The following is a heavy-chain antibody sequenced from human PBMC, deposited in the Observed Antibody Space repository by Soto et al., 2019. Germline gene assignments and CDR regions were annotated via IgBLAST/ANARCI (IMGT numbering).Heavy chain of an antibody. V-gene: IGHV3-49*03. CDR2: IRSKAYGGTT. J-gene: IGHJ1*01. CDR3: AKNRGWLSGLYFQY. Sequence: GGSLRLSCTASGFTFGDDAMSWFRQALGKGLEWVGFIRSKAYGGTTEYAASVKGRFTISRDDSKSIAYLQMNSLKTEDTAVYYCAKNRGWLSGLYFQYWGQGTLVTVSS. D-gene: IGHD6-19*01. CDR1: GFTFGDDA.